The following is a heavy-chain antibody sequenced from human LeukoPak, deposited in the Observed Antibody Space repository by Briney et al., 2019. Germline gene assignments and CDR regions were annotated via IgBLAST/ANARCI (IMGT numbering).Heavy chain of an antibody. CDR1: GGSISSGSYY. CDR2: VYTSGST. Sequence: SQTLSLTCTVSGGSISSGSYYWSWIRQPAGKGLEWIGRVYTSGSTNYNPSLKSRVTISVDTSKNQFSLKLSSVTAADTAVYYCARRGYSSSSRFDPWGQGTLVTVSS. CDR3: ARRGYSSSSRFDP. D-gene: IGHD6-6*01. J-gene: IGHJ5*02. V-gene: IGHV4-61*02.